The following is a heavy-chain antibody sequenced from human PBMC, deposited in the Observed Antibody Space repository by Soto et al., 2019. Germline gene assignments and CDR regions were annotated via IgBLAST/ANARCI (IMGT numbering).Heavy chain of an antibody. CDR1: GFTFSDYW. CDR2: TNNDGSGT. CDR3: ARDKPHNWFDP. Sequence: EAQLVESGGGLVQPGGSLRLSCAATGFTFSDYWMHWVRQVPGKGLVWVSRTNNDGSGTTYADSVKGRFTVSRDNAKNTLFLQMNSLRVEDTAVYYCARDKPHNWFDPWGQGTLVTVSS. V-gene: IGHV3-74*01. J-gene: IGHJ5*02.